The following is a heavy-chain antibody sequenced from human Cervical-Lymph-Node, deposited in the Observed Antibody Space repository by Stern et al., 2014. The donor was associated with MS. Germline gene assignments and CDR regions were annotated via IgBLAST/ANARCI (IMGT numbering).Heavy chain of an antibody. Sequence: QLVQSGAEVKKPGESLKISCKGSGYSFTSYWIGWVRQMPGKGLEWMGIIYPGDSDTRYSPSFQGQVTISADKSISTAYLQWSSLKASDTAMYYCARRLGYCSGGSCYYYFDYWGQGTLVTVSS. CDR1: GYSFTSYW. D-gene: IGHD2-15*01. V-gene: IGHV5-51*01. J-gene: IGHJ4*02. CDR2: IYPGDSDT. CDR3: ARRLGYCSGGSCYYYFDY.